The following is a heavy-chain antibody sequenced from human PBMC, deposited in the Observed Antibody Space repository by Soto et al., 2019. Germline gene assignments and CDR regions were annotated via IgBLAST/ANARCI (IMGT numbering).Heavy chain of an antibody. Sequence: QVQLQESGPGLVKPSETLSLTCTVSGGSISSYYWSWIRQPPGKGLEWIGYIYYSGITNYNPSLKSRVTISVDTSKNQCSLKLSCVTAADTAVYYCARDRDRGWHNYFDYWGQGTLVTVSS. D-gene: IGHD6-19*01. CDR2: IYYSGIT. J-gene: IGHJ4*02. V-gene: IGHV4-59*01. CDR3: ARDRDRGWHNYFDY. CDR1: GGSISSYY.